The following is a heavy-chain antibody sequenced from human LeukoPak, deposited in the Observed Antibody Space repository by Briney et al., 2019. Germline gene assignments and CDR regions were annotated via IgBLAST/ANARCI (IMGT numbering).Heavy chain of an antibody. CDR3: ARDGGYCSGGSCYWEY. V-gene: IGHV3-7*01. CDR1: EFTFSSYW. CDR2: IKQDGSEK. D-gene: IGHD2-15*01. Sequence: GGSLRLSCVASEFTFSSYWMSWVRQAPGKGLEWVANIKQDGSEKYYVDSVKGRFTISRDNAKNSLYLQTSSLRAEDTAVYYCARDGGYCSGGSCYWEYWGQGTLVTVSS. J-gene: IGHJ4*02.